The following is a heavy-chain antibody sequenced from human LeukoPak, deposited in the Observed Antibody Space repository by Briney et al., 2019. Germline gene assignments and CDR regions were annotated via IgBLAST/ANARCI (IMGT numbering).Heavy chain of an antibody. J-gene: IGHJ4*02. V-gene: IGHV3-53*01. D-gene: IGHD3-22*01. CDR2: IYSGGST. CDR3: ARDRSEYYDRSGHKQGDY. CDR1: GFTVSSND. Sequence: PGGSLRLSCAASGFTVSSNDMSWVRQAPGKGLEWVSVIYSGGSTYYADSVKGRFTISRDNSKNTLYLQMNSLRAEDTAVYYCARDRSEYYDRSGHKQGDYCGQGTLVTVSS.